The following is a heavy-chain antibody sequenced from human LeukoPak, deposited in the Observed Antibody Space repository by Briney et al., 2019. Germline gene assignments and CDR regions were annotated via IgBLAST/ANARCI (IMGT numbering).Heavy chain of an antibody. CDR1: GDSISNYY. CDR2: IYYSGGT. V-gene: IGHV4-59*01. D-gene: IGHD6-13*01. J-gene: IGHJ6*02. Sequence: SETLSLTCTISGDSISNYYWSWIRQPPGRGLEWIGYIYYSGGTDYNPSLKSRVSISVDTSKTHFSLKLTSVTAADTAAYYCARTGYCSSKYCDYYGMDVWGQGTTVIVSS. CDR3: ARTGYCSSKYCDYYGMDV.